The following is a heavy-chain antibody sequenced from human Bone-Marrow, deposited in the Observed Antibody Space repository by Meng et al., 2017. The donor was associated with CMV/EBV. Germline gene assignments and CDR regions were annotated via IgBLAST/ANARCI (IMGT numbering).Heavy chain of an antibody. J-gene: IGHJ4*02. Sequence: ASVKVSCKASGYTFTSYYMHWVRQAPGQGLEWMGIINPSGGSTTYAQKFQGRVTMTRDTSTSTGYMELSSLRSEDTAVYYGARGGNIVVVVDATRADDWGQGTRVTGSS. V-gene: IGHV1-46*01. CDR1: GYTFTSYY. D-gene: IGHD2-15*01. CDR2: INPSGGST. CDR3: ARGGNIVVVVDATRADD.